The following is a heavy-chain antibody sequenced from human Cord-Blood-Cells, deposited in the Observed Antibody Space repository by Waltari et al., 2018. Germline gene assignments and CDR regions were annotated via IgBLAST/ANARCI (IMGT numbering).Heavy chain of an antibody. D-gene: IGHD3-22*01. V-gene: IGHV3-9*03. CDR2: SSWNSGSI. CDR1: GFTFDDYA. CDR3: AKGSSGLGFCDY. J-gene: IGHJ4*02. Sequence: EVQLVESGGGLVQPGRSLRLSCAASGFTFDDYAMHWVRQAPGKGLELVSGSSWNSGSIGYADSVKGRFTISRDNTKNALYLQMNSLRAEDMAVYYCAKGSSGLGFCDYWGQGTLVTVSS.